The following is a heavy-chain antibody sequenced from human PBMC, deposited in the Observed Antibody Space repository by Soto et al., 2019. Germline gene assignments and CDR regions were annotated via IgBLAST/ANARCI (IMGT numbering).Heavy chain of an antibody. D-gene: IGHD3-10*01. CDR2: INHSGST. V-gene: IGHV4-34*01. J-gene: IGHJ4*02. Sequence: PSETLSLTCAVYGGSFSGYYWSWIRQPPGKGLEWIGEINHSGSTNYNPSLKSRVTISVDTSKNQFSLKLSSVTAADTAVYYCARGLNRRFGELPIDYWGQGTLVTVSS. CDR3: ARGLNRRFGELPIDY. CDR1: GGSFSGYY.